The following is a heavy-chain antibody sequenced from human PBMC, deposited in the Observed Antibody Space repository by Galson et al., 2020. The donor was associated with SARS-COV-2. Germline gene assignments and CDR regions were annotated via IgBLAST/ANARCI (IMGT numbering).Heavy chain of an antibody. CDR1: GFTFSSYA. CDR2: ISYDGSNK. Sequence: GESLKISCAASGFTFSSYAMHWVRQAPGKGLEWVAVISYDGSNKYYADSVKGRFTISRDNSKNTLYLQMNSLRAEDTAVYYCARDSGSSEDYWGQGTLVSVSS. CDR3: ARDSGSSEDY. V-gene: IGHV3-30-3*01. D-gene: IGHD6-6*01. J-gene: IGHJ4*02.